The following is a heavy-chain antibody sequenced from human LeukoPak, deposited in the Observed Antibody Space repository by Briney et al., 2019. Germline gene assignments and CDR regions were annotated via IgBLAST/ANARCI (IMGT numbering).Heavy chain of an antibody. CDR3: AKDPDYDFWSGYLDY. J-gene: IGHJ4*02. CDR2: ISGSGGST. D-gene: IGHD3-3*01. V-gene: IGHV3-23*01. Sequence: AGGSLRLSCAASGFTFSSYAMSWVRQAPGKGLEWVSAISGSGGSTYYADSVKGRFTISRDNSKNTLYLQMNSLRAEDTAVYYCAKDPDYDFWSGYLDYWGQGTLVTVSS. CDR1: GFTFSSYA.